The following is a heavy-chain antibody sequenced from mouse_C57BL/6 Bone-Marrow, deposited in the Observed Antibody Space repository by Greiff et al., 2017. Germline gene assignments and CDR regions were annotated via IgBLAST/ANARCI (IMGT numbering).Heavy chain of an antibody. D-gene: IGHD2-3*01. CDR2: IDPEIGDT. CDR1: GFNIKDDY. CDR3: SSCDGNYFDF. Sequence: EVKLMESGAELVRPGASVKLSCTASGFNIKDDYIHWVKQRPEQGLEWIGWIDPEIGDTEYASKFKGKATITSDTSSNTAYLQLSSLTSEDTAVYYCSSCDGNYFDFWGQGTPLTVAS. J-gene: IGHJ2*01. V-gene: IGHV14-4*01.